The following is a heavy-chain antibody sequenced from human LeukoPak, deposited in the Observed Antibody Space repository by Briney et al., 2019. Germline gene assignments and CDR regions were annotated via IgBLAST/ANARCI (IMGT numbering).Heavy chain of an antibody. D-gene: IGHD2-2*01. Sequence: PSETLSVTCTVSGGSFSSSNYFWVWIRQPPGKGLEWIGSIYYSGNSYYNPSLKSRVTISVDTSKNHFSLTLRSVMAADAAVYYCARHGNVVVVPAAKGFDYWGQGTQVTVSS. V-gene: IGHV4-39*01. CDR3: ARHGNVVVVPAAKGFDY. CDR2: IYYSGNS. CDR1: GGSFSSSNYF. J-gene: IGHJ4*02.